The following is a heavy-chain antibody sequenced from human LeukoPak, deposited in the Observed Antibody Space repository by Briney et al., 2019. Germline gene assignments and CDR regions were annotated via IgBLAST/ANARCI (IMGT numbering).Heavy chain of an antibody. CDR2: IYTTGST. V-gene: IGHV4-4*07. CDR1: GDSISSYY. Sequence: SETLSLTCTVSGDSISSYYWSWIRQPAGKGLEWIGRIYTTGSTNYNPSLKSRVTISVDTSKNQFSLKLSSVTAADTAVYYCARHADSGSYYNSNFDYWGQGTLVTVSS. D-gene: IGHD3-10*01. CDR3: ARHADSGSYYNSNFDY. J-gene: IGHJ4*02.